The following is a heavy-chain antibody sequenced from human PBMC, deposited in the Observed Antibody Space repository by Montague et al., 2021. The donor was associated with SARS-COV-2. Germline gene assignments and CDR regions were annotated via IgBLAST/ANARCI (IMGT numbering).Heavy chain of an antibody. CDR3: ARSNSGYFKGIFDY. Sequence: SLRLSCAASEFSFSTYAMHWVRQAPGKGLEWVAAISYDRSNENYADSVKGRFTISRDNSNKTLNLQMNSLRVEDTALYFCARSNSGYFKGIFDYWGQGTLVTVSS. J-gene: IGHJ4*02. CDR2: ISYDRSNE. V-gene: IGHV3-30*04. CDR1: EFSFSTYA. D-gene: IGHD3-22*01.